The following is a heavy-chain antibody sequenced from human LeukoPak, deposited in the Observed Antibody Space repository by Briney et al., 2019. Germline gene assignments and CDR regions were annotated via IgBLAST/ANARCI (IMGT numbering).Heavy chain of an antibody. Sequence: PSETLSLTCTVSGGSISSGGYYWSWIRQPAGKGLEWIGRIYTSGSTNYNPSLKSRVTMSVDTSKNQFSLKLSSVTAADTAVYYCARDGRVAGRFDYWGQGTLVTVSS. CDR3: ARDGRVAGRFDY. V-gene: IGHV4-61*02. J-gene: IGHJ4*02. CDR2: IYTSGST. CDR1: GGSISSGGYY. D-gene: IGHD6-19*01.